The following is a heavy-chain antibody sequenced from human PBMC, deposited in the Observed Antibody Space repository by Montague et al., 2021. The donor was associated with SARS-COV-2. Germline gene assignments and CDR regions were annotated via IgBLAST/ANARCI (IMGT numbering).Heavy chain of an antibody. CDR2: IHSSGTT. CDR3: ARRIGGSGWLDY. Sequence: SETLSLTCTVAGGSISSGSYYWGWFRQPPGKGLAWIGNIHSSGTTYYKRRVTISVDTSKNQFYLKMTSVTAADTAVYYCARRIGGSGWLDYWGQGTLVTVSS. D-gene: IGHD6-25*01. J-gene: IGHJ4*02. CDR1: GGSISSGSYY. V-gene: IGHV4-39*01.